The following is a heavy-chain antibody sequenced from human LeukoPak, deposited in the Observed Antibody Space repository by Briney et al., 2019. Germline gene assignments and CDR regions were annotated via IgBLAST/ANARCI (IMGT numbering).Heavy chain of an antibody. Sequence: ASVKVSCKASGYTFTSYYMHWVRQAPGQGLEWMGWINPNSGGTNYAQKFQGRVTMTRDTSISTAYMELSRLRSDDTAVYYCARDYVYDFWSNWFDPWGQGTLVTVSS. CDR2: INPNSGGT. CDR3: ARDYVYDFWSNWFDP. V-gene: IGHV1-2*02. D-gene: IGHD3-3*01. CDR1: GYTFTSYY. J-gene: IGHJ5*02.